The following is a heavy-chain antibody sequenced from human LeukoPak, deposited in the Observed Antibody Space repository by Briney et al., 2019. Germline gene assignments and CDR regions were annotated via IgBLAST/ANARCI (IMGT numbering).Heavy chain of an antibody. D-gene: IGHD5-24*01. V-gene: IGHV1-18*01. CDR3: AREPDGYNPYYFDY. J-gene: IGHJ4*02. CDR1: GYTFTSYG. CDR2: ISAYNGNT. Sequence: GASVKVSCKASGYTFTSYGISWVRQAPGQGLEWMGWISAYNGNTNYAQKLQGRVTMTTDTSTSTAYMELRSLRSDDTAVYYCAREPDGYNPYYFDYWGQGTLVTVSS.